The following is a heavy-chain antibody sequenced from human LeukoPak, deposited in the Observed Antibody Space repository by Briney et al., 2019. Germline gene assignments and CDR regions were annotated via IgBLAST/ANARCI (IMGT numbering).Heavy chain of an antibody. V-gene: IGHV1-18*01. CDR2: ISAYNGNT. CDR3: ARDQYYDSKGWFDP. Sequence: ASVKVSFKASGYTFTSYGISWVRQAPGQGLEWMGWISAYNGNTNYAQKLQGRVTLTTDTSTSTAYMELRSLRSDDTAVYYCARDQYYDSKGWFDPWGQGTLVTVSS. CDR1: GYTFTSYG. D-gene: IGHD3-22*01. J-gene: IGHJ5*02.